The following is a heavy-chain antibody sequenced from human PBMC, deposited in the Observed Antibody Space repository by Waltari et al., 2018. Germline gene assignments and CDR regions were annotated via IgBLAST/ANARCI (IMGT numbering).Heavy chain of an antibody. V-gene: IGHV4-59*08. J-gene: IGHJ4*02. Sequence: HVQLQESGPGLVKPSETLSLTCSVSGDFLGDDHWTWIRQAPGKGLEWIAYVRNRGVTKCTPSLESRVTVSADTSKKQLYLRLTSVTAADTAVYYCTRLPTKYYDSIGWGFFDQWGQGILVTVSS. CDR1: GDFLGDDH. CDR2: VRNRGVT. D-gene: IGHD3-22*01. CDR3: TRLPTKYYDSIGWGFFDQ.